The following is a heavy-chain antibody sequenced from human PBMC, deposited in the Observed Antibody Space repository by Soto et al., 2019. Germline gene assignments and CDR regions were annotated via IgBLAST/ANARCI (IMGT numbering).Heavy chain of an antibody. V-gene: IGHV5-51*01. Sequence: GESLKISCKGSVYSFTSYWIGWVRQMPGKCPEWMGIIYRGESETXXSPSFQGXXTISAYKAISTXYLQWXSLKASDTAMYYCARRPRNFGMDVWCQGTTVTVSS. CDR1: VYSFTSYW. CDR3: ARRPRNFGMDV. CDR2: IYRGESET. J-gene: IGHJ6*02.